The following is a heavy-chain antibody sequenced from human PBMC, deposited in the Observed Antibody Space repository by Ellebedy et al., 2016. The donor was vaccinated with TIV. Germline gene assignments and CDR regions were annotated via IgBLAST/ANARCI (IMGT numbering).Heavy chain of an antibody. Sequence: GESLKISCAASGFTFNSYAMHWVRQAPGKGLEWVALISYDANNKYYADSVKGRFTISRDNSKNTLYLQMNTLRPEDTAVYYCARSGEHDTWGQGTLVTVSS. V-gene: IGHV3-30*04. CDR3: ARSGEHDT. J-gene: IGHJ5*02. D-gene: IGHD1-26*01. CDR1: GFTFNSYA. CDR2: ISYDANNK.